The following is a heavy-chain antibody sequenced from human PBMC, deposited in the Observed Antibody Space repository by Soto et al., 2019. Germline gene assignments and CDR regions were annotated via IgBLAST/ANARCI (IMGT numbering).Heavy chain of an antibody. D-gene: IGHD2-2*01. CDR3: ARSGYCSSTSCPIDDAFDI. CDR1: GYSFTSYW. J-gene: IGHJ3*02. Sequence: GESLKISCKGSGYSFTSYWIGWVRQMPGKGLEWMGIIYPGDSDTRYSPSFQGQVTISAYKSISTAYLQWSSLKASDTAMYYCARSGYCSSTSCPIDDAFDIWGQGTMVTVSS. V-gene: IGHV5-51*01. CDR2: IYPGDSDT.